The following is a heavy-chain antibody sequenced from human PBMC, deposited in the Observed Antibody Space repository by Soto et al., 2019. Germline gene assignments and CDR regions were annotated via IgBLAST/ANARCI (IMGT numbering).Heavy chain of an antibody. D-gene: IGHD4-4*01. V-gene: IGHV3-23*01. J-gene: IGHJ4*02. CDR2: ISGSGGST. CDR3: AKDYSNGGYFDY. Sequence: GGSLRLSCAASGFTCSSYAMSWVRQAPGKGLEWVSAISGSGGSTYYADSVKGRFTISRDNSKNTLYLQMNSLRAEDTAVCYCAKDYSNGGYFDYWGQGTLVTVSS. CDR1: GFTCSSYA.